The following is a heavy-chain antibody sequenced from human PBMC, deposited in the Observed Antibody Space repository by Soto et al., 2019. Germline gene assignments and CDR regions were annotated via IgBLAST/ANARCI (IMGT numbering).Heavy chain of an antibody. Sequence: GASVKVSCKASVYTFTSYGISWVRQAPGQGLEWMGWISAYNGNTNYAQKLQGRVTMTTDTSTSTAYMELRSLRSDDTAVYYCARDQYSSSWEPDAFDIWGQGTMVTVSS. V-gene: IGHV1-18*01. CDR2: ISAYNGNT. CDR1: VYTFTSYG. CDR3: ARDQYSSSWEPDAFDI. D-gene: IGHD6-13*01. J-gene: IGHJ3*02.